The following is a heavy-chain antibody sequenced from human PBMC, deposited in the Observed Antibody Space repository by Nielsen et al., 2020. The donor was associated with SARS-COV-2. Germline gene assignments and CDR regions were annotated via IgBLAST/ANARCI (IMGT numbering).Heavy chain of an antibody. V-gene: IGHV3-30*18. CDR2: ISYDGSNK. CDR1: GFTFDDYG. J-gene: IGHJ4*02. Sequence: GESLKISCAASGFTFDDYGMSWVRQAPGKGLEWVAVISYDGSNKYYADSVKGRFTISRDNSKNTLYLQMNSLRAEDTAVYYCAKDRAIVVVPAAIGGNDYWGQGTLVTVSS. CDR3: AKDRAIVVVPAAIGGNDY. D-gene: IGHD2-2*02.